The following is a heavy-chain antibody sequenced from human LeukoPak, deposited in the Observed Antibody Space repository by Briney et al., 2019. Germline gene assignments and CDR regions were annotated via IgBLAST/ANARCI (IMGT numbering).Heavy chain of an antibody. CDR3: ARVTTTVVTSGAFDI. CDR1: GFTFSSYS. D-gene: IGHD4-23*01. CDR2: ISSSSSYI. J-gene: IGHJ3*02. V-gene: IGHV3-21*01. Sequence: GGSLRLSCAASGFTFSSYSMNWVRQAPGKGLEWVPSISSSSSYIYYADSVKGRFTISRDNAKNSLYLQMNSLRAEDTAVYYCARVTTTVVTSGAFDIWGQGTMVTVSS.